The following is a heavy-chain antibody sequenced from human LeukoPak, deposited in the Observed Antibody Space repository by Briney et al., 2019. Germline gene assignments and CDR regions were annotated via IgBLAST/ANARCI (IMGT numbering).Heavy chain of an antibody. J-gene: IGHJ4*02. CDR3: ARGLVVRGVTYYFDY. V-gene: IGHV1-69*05. D-gene: IGHD3-10*01. CDR1: GGTFSSYP. Sequence: SSVKVSCKASGGTFSSYPISWVRQAPGQGLEWMGGFIPISGTSNYAQKFQGRVTITTDESTSTAYMELSSLRSEDTAVYYCARGLVVRGVTYYFDYWGQGTLVTVSS. CDR2: FIPISGTS.